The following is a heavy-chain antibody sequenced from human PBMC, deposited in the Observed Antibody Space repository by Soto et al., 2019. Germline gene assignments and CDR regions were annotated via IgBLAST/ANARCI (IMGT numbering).Heavy chain of an antibody. V-gene: IGHV1-8*01. CDR2: MNPNSGNT. CDR1: GYTFTSYD. CDR3: ARGSTYCSSTSCLDWFDP. Sequence: ASVKVSCKASGYTFTSYDINWVRQATGQGLEWMGWMNPNSGNTGYAKKFQGGVTMTRKTSISKAYMELSSLRSEDTAVYYCARGSTYCSSTSCLDWFDPWGQGTLVTVSS. D-gene: IGHD2-2*01. J-gene: IGHJ5*02.